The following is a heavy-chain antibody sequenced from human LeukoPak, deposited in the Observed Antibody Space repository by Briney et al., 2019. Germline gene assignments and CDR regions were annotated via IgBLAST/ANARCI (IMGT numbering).Heavy chain of an antibody. CDR1: GDSVSSNSAA. CDR2: TYYRSKWYN. CDR3: SSSSWYSEYFQH. Sequence: SQTLSLTCAISGDSVSSNSAAWNWIRQSPSRGLEWLGRTYYRSKWYNDYAVSVKSRITINPDTSKNQFSLQLNSVTPEDMAVYYCSSSSWYSEYFQHWGQGTLVTVSS. V-gene: IGHV6-1*01. J-gene: IGHJ1*01. D-gene: IGHD6-13*01.